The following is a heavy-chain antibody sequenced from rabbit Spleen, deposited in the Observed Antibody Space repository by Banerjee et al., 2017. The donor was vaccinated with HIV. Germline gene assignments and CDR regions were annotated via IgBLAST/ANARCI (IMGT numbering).Heavy chain of an antibody. V-gene: IGHV1S8*01. Sequence: QEQLVESGGGLVQPGGSLKLSCTVSGFDISKYGVTWVRQAPGKGLEWIGYIDPIFGVSYYATWVNGRFTISSHDAKNTLYLQLSSLTAADTATYFCARDQAGYAGYGYTWGLWGPGTLVTVS. CDR2: IDPIFGVS. CDR3: ARDQAGYAGYGYTWGL. D-gene: IGHD6-1*01. J-gene: IGHJ4*01. CDR1: GFDISKYG.